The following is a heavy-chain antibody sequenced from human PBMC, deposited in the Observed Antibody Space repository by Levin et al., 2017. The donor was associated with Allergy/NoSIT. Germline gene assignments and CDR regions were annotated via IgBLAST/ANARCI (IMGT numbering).Heavy chain of an antibody. V-gene: IGHV3-74*01. CDR2: ITSDGSGT. J-gene: IGHJ4*02. CDR1: GFIFSSYW. CDR3: VRGAGGLDH. Sequence: QAGGSLRLSCAASGFIFSSYWMHWVRQVPGKGLVWVSHITSDGSGTSYVDSVRGRFTISRDNAKNTLYLQMNSLRDEDTAVYYCVRGAGGLDHWGQGTLVIVSS. D-gene: IGHD3-16*01.